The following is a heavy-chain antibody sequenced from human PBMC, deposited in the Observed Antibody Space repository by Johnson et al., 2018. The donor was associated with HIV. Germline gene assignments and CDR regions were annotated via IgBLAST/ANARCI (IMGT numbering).Heavy chain of an antibody. CDR3: ASQVRGLRLGVDAFDI. Sequence: VQLVESGGGVVRPGGSLRLSCAASGFTFDDYGMSWVRQGPGKRLEWVSGVTGTGGDTYYAESVKGRFTISRDNSKNTLYLQMNKLRAEDTAVYFCASQVRGLRLGVDAFDIWGQGTMVTVSS. J-gene: IGHJ3*02. D-gene: IGHD3-16*01. V-gene: IGHV3-20*04. CDR2: VTGTGGDT. CDR1: GFTFDDYG.